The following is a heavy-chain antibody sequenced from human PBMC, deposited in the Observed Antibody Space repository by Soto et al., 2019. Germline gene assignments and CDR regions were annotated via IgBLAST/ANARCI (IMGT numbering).Heavy chain of an antibody. CDR1: GFTFSSYA. J-gene: IGHJ4*02. Sequence: EVQLLESGGGLVQPGGSLRLSCAASGFTFSSYAMSWVRQAPGKGLEWVSAISGSGGSTYYADSVKGRFTISRDNSKNTLYLQMNSLRAEDTAVYYCAKGPRGTMIVVGLFDYWGQGTLVTVSS. V-gene: IGHV3-23*01. CDR2: ISGSGGST. CDR3: AKGPRGTMIVVGLFDY. D-gene: IGHD3-22*01.